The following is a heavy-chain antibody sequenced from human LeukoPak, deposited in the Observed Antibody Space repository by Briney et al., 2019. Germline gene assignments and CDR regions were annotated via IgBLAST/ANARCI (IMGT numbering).Heavy chain of an antibody. J-gene: IGHJ3*02. D-gene: IGHD3-22*01. Sequence: GGSLRLSCAASGFTVSSNYMSWVRQAPGKGLEWVSVIYSGGSTYYADSVKGRFTISRDNSKNTLYLQMNSLKTEDTAVYYCTRHGGRDYYDSSEDAFDIWGQGTMVTASS. CDR2: IYSGGST. V-gene: IGHV3-53*01. CDR3: TRHGGRDYYDSSEDAFDI. CDR1: GFTVSSNY.